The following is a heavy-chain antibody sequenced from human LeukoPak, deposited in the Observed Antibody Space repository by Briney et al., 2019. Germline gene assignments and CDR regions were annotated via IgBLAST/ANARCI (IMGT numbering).Heavy chain of an antibody. V-gene: IGHV3-30*02. J-gene: IGHJ4*02. Sequence: GGPLRLFCAPSGLTYSIHGMQEARQARGEGVEGVAFLGHYGTNIYYVDSVTGRFTTSRANYKNTLYLQMHSLRAEDTVVYYCAKALHDYGHCFDYWGQGTLVTVSS. CDR1: GLTYSIHG. CDR3: AKALHDYGHCFDY. CDR2: LGHYGTNI. D-gene: IGHD4-17*01.